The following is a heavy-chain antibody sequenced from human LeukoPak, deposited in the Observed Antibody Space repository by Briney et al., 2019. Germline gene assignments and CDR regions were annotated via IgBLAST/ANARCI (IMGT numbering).Heavy chain of an antibody. CDR1: GYTFTDSY. J-gene: IGHJ4*02. V-gene: IGHV1-2*02. D-gene: IGHD1-26*01. CDR2: IFPKIGAT. Sequence: ASVTVSCKASGYTFTDSYIHWVRPAPRQGREWMGWIFPKIGATNYAQKLQVRVTMTRDTSISTAYMELRTLRSDDTAVYYCASSQVGATLRDWGQGALVTVSS. CDR3: ASSQVGATLRD.